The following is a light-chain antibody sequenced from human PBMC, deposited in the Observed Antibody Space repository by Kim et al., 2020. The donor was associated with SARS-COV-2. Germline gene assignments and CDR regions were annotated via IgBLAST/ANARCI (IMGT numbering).Light chain of an antibody. CDR1: SSDVGGYNY. J-gene: IGLJ2*01. CDR2: EVS. CDR3: SSYAVSNNLL. V-gene: IGLV2-8*01. Sequence: QSALTQPPSASGSPGQSVTISCTGTSSDVGGYNYVSWYQQHPGKAPKRIIYEVSQRPSGVPDRFSGAKSGNTASLTVSGLQAEDEADYYCSSYAVSNNLLFGGGTQLTVL.